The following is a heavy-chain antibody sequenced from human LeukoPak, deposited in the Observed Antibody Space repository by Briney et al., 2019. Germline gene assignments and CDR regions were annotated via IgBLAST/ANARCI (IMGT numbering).Heavy chain of an antibody. D-gene: IGHD3-22*01. CDR2: LNPSSGST. CDR1: GYTFTTYY. Sequence: ASVKVSCKASGYTFTTYYMHWVRQAPGQGLEWMGILNPSSGSTSYAQRFQGRVTMTRDTATSTFYMELRSLKSEDTAVYYCARDGEYYDSSGSYFDYWGQGTAVTVSS. J-gene: IGHJ4*02. V-gene: IGHV1-46*01. CDR3: ARDGEYYDSSGSYFDY.